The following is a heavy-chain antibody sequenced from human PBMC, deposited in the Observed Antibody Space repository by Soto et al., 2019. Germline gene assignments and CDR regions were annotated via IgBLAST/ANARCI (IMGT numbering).Heavy chain of an antibody. CDR3: ARGSGSDYYYYYYGMDV. CDR2: MNPNSGNT. Sequence: ASVKVSCKASGYTFTSYDINWVRQATGQGLEWMGWMNPNSGNTGYARKFQGRVTMTRNTSISTAYMELSSLRSEDTAVYYCARGSGSDYYYYYYGMDVWGQGTTVTVSS. V-gene: IGHV1-8*01. J-gene: IGHJ6*02. CDR1: GYTFTSYD. D-gene: IGHD3-3*01.